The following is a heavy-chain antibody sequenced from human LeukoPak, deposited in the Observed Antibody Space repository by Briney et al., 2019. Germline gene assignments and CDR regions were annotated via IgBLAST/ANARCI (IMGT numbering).Heavy chain of an antibody. CDR1: GFTFSSYA. CDR2: ISGSGGDT. J-gene: IGHJ4*02. Sequence: GGSLRLSCAASGFTFSSYAMTWVRQVPGKGLEWVSVISGSGGDTYYADSVKGRFTISRDNSKNTLYLQMNSLRAEDTAIYYCARLTNDILTGYTVYFDYWGQGTLVTVSS. V-gene: IGHV3-23*01. D-gene: IGHD3-9*01. CDR3: ARLTNDILTGYTVYFDY.